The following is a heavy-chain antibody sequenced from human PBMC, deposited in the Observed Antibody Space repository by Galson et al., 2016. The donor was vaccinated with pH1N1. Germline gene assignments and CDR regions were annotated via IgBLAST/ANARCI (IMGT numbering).Heavy chain of an antibody. CDR3: ARQYDFGDYRGDAFDI. D-gene: IGHD4-17*01. Sequence: QSGAEVKKPGESLKISCKASGYIFTSQWIAWVRQVPGKGLEWVGVVNPGGSTIRYSPPFQGQVTISSDKSINIAYLQWISLRASDTATYYCARQYDFGDYRGDAFDIWGQGTVVIVSS. V-gene: IGHV5-51*03. CDR1: GYIFTSQW. CDR2: VNPGGSTI. J-gene: IGHJ3*02.